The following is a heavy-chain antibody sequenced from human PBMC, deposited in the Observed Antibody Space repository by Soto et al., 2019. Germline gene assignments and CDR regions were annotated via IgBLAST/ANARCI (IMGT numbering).Heavy chain of an antibody. Sequence: QVQLQESGPGLVKPSQTLSLTCTVSGVSMSSGGYYWTWIRQHPGKGLEWIGYTYYSGSTYYNPSLKSRLTISVDTSKNQFALRLSSVTAADTAVDYCAREEAGAFDIWGQGTMVTVS. J-gene: IGHJ3*02. V-gene: IGHV4-31*03. CDR2: TYYSGST. CDR3: AREEAGAFDI. CDR1: GVSMSSGGYY.